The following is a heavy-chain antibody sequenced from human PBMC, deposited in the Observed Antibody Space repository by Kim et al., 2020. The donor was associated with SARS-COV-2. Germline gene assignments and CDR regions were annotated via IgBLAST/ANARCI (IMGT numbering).Heavy chain of an antibody. CDR3: AKDRGYRYGGCDY. Sequence: GGSLRLSCAASGFTYDDYTMHWVRQAPGKGLEWVSGISWNSGNIDYADSVKGRFTVFRDNAKNSLYLQMNSLRAEDTALYYCAKDRGYRYGGCDYWGQGT. CDR2: ISWNSGNI. D-gene: IGHD5-18*01. CDR1: GFTYDDYT. J-gene: IGHJ4*02. V-gene: IGHV3-9*01.